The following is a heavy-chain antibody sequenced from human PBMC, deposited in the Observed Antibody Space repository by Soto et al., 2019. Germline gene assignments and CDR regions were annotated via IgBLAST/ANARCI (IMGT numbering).Heavy chain of an antibody. V-gene: IGHV1-8*01. D-gene: IGHD1-20*01. Sequence: QVQLVQSGAEVKKPGASVKVSCKASGYTFTSYDINWVRQATGQGLECMGWMKPNSGNTAYAQKFQGRVTMTSNTSISTAYMELSSLRSEDTAVYYCAREITDYGMDVWGQGTTVTVSS. CDR1: GYTFTSYD. CDR3: AREITDYGMDV. J-gene: IGHJ6*02. CDR2: MKPNSGNT.